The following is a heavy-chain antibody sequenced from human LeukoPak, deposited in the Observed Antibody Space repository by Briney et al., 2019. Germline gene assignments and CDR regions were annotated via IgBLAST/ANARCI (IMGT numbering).Heavy chain of an antibody. CDR2: ITPNSDGT. Sequence: ASVKVSCKTSGYTVTGYYIHWVRQAPGQGLEWMGWITPNSDGTDYAQKFQGRVAMTRDTSITTAYMELSSLRSDDTAIYYCARSPIGLGFFDYWGQGILVTVSS. CDR1: GYTVTGYY. J-gene: IGHJ4*02. CDR3: ARSPIGLGFFDY. D-gene: IGHD7-27*01. V-gene: IGHV1-2*02.